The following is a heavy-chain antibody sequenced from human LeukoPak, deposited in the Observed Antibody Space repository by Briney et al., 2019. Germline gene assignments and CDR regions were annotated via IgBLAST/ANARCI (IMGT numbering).Heavy chain of an antibody. Sequence: GGSLRLSCAASGFTFSSYSMNWVRQAPGKGLEWVSSISSSSSYIYYADSVKGRFTISRDNAKNSLYLQMNSLRAEDTAVYYCARASGFWWFDPWGQGTLVTVSS. V-gene: IGHV3-21*01. D-gene: IGHD3-10*01. CDR3: ARASGFWWFDP. CDR1: GFTFSSYS. CDR2: ISSSSSYI. J-gene: IGHJ5*02.